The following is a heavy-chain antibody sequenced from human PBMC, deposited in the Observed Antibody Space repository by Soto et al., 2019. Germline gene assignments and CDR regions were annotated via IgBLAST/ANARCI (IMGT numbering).Heavy chain of an antibody. CDR1: GFTFSSYA. Sequence: QPGGSLRLSCAASGFTFSSYAMHWVRQAPGKGLEWVAVISYDGSNKYYADSVKGRFTISRDNSKNTLYLQMNSLRAEDTAVYYCARGQQWLVPWFDPWGQGTLVTVSS. J-gene: IGHJ5*02. V-gene: IGHV3-30-3*01. CDR2: ISYDGSNK. D-gene: IGHD6-19*01. CDR3: ARGQQWLVPWFDP.